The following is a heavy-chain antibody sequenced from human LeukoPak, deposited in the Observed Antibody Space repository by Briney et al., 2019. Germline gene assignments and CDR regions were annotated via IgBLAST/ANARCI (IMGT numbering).Heavy chain of an antibody. D-gene: IGHD3-10*01. J-gene: IGHJ4*02. CDR2: IYTSGST. CDR1: GGSISSYD. Sequence: SETLSLTCAVSGGSISSYDWSWIRQPAGKGLEWIGRIYTSGSTNYNPSLKSRVTMSVDTSKNQFSLKLSSVTAADTAVYFCARAGLSGSGRKARAFFDYWGQGSLVTVSS. V-gene: IGHV4-4*07. CDR3: ARAGLSGSGRKARAFFDY.